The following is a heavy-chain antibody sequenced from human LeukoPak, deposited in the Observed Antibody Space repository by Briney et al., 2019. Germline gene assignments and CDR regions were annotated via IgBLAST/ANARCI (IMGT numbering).Heavy chain of an antibody. Sequence: GRSLRLSCAASGFTFSSYAMHWVRQAPGKGLEWVAVISYDGSNKYYADSVKGRFTISRDNSKNTLYLQMNSLRAEDTAVYYCERAFCGLYCSSTSWDTDAFDIWGQGTMVTVSS. J-gene: IGHJ3*02. CDR1: GFTFSSYA. V-gene: IGHV3-30-3*01. D-gene: IGHD2-2*01. CDR2: ISYDGSNK. CDR3: ERAFCGLYCSSTSWDTDAFDI.